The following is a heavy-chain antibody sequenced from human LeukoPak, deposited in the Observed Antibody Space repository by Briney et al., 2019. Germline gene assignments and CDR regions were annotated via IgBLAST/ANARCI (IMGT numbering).Heavy chain of an antibody. CDR3: ARVFMIVGGNYFDY. Sequence: PSQTLSLTCTVSGGSISSGGYYWSWIRQHPGKGLEWIGYICYSGSTYYNPSLKSRVTISVDTSKNQFSLKLSSVTAADTAVYYCARVFMIVGGNYFDYWGQGTLVTVSS. V-gene: IGHV4-31*03. CDR1: GGSISSGGYY. D-gene: IGHD3-22*01. CDR2: ICYSGST. J-gene: IGHJ4*02.